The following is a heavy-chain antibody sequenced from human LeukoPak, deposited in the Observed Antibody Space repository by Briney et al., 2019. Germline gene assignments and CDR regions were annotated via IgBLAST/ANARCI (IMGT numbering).Heavy chain of an antibody. J-gene: IGHJ3*02. Sequence: PGGSLRLSCAASGFTFSIYSMNWDRQAPGKGLEWVSYISSSSSTIYYADSVKGRFTISRDNAKNSLYLQMNSLRAEDTAVYYCASGRGPADAFDIWGQGTMVTVSS. CDR1: GFTFSIYS. CDR3: ASGRGPADAFDI. V-gene: IGHV3-48*01. CDR2: ISSSSSTI. D-gene: IGHD2-15*01.